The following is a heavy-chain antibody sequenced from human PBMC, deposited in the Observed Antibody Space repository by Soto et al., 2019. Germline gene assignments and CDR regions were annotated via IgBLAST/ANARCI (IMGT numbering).Heavy chain of an antibody. CDR1: GFTFSSYG. V-gene: IGHV3-33*01. D-gene: IGHD3-22*01. J-gene: IGHJ4*02. Sequence: LRLSCAASGFTFSSYGMHWVRQAPGKGLEWVAVIWYDGSNKYYADSVKGRFTISRDNSKNTLYLQMNSLRAEDTAVYYCARTYYYDSSGYYPFDYWGQGTLVTVSS. CDR3: ARTYYYDSSGYYPFDY. CDR2: IWYDGSNK.